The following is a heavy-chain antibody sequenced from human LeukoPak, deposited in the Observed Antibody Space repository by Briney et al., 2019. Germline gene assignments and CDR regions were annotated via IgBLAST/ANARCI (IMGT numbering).Heavy chain of an antibody. CDR2: ISAYNGNT. CDR1: GYXFGSFG. CDR3: ARGGYYGSGSFPDY. D-gene: IGHD3-10*01. J-gene: IGHJ4*02. V-gene: IGHV1-18*01. Sequence: ASVKVSCKASGYXFGSFGINWVRQAPGQGLEWMGWISAYNGNTNYAQKVQGRVTMTTDTSTSTAYMDLMNLRSDDTAVYYCARGGYYGSGSFPDYWGQGTLVTVSS.